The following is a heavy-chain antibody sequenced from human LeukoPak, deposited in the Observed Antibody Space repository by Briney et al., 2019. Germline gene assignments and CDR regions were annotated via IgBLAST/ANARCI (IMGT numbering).Heavy chain of an antibody. J-gene: IGHJ4*01. D-gene: IGHD2-21*02. Sequence: GGSLRLSCAASGFTFSSYVMTWVRQAPGQGLEWVSSIGGRGSGTYYADSVRGRFTISRDISENTLYLRMNSLRAEDTAVYYCATHMAVTGRFFDYXXXXNXVXVSS. V-gene: IGHV3-23*05. CDR1: GFTFSSYV. CDR2: IGGRGSGT. CDR3: ATHMAVTGRFFDY.